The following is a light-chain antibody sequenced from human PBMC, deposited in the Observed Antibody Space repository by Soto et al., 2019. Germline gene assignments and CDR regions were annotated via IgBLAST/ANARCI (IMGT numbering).Light chain of an antibody. CDR2: DDI. J-gene: IGLJ1*01. CDR3: GSWDSSLTANV. V-gene: IGLV1-51*01. Sequence: QSVLTQPPSLSAAAGQKVTISCSGTTSNVANNFVSWYQQFPGKAPKLLIYDDIRRPSGIPDRFSASKSGTSATLGITGLQTGDEADYYCGSWDSSLTANVFGTGTKVTVL. CDR1: TSNVANNF.